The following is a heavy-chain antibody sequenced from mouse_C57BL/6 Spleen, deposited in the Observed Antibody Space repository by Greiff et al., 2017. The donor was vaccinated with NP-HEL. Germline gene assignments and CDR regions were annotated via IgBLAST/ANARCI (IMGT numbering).Heavy chain of an antibody. CDR3: ARNYGSSYYFDY. J-gene: IGHJ2*01. CDR2: INPSNGGT. D-gene: IGHD1-1*01. V-gene: IGHV1-53*01. CDR1: GYTFTSYW. Sequence: QVHVKQPGTELVKPGASVKLSCKASGYTFTSYWMHWVKQRPGQGLEWIGNINPSNGGTNYNEKFKSKATLTVDKSSSTAYMQLSSLTSEDSAVYYCARNYGSSYYFDYWGQGTTLTVSS.